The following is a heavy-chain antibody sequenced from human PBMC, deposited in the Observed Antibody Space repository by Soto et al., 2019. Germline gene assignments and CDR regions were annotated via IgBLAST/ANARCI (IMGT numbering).Heavy chain of an antibody. CDR2: IYYTGST. V-gene: IGHV4-59*12. CDR3: ARFVPCSDRSCALDY. CDR1: GGSISSYY. D-gene: IGHD2-15*01. Sequence: QVQLQESGPGLVKPSETLSLTCTVSGGSISSYYWSWIRQPPGKGLEWIGYIYYTGSTNYNPSLKSRVTISVDTSKNQFSLKLTSVTAADTAVYYCARFVPCSDRSCALDYWGQGTLVTVSS. J-gene: IGHJ4*02.